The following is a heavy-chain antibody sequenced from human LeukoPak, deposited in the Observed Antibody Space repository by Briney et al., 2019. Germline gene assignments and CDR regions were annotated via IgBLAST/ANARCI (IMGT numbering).Heavy chain of an antibody. Sequence: GASVKVSCKASGGTFSSYAISWVRQAPGQGLEWMGIINPSGGSTSYSQKFQGRVTMTRDMSTSTVYMELSRLRSDDTAVYYCARRAGAYSHPYDYWGQGTLVTVSS. J-gene: IGHJ4*02. CDR3: ARRAGAYSHPYDY. CDR1: GGTFSSYA. CDR2: INPSGGST. V-gene: IGHV1-46*01. D-gene: IGHD4/OR15-4a*01.